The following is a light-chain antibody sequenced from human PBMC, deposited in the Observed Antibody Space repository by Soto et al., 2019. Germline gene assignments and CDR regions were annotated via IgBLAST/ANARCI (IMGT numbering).Light chain of an antibody. Sequence: IQLTQSPSSLSASVGDRVTFTCRASEDISSYLVWYQQKPGAAPKLLIYAASALHSGVPSRFSGSGSGTDFTLTISSLQPEDFATYYCQQYETFSPWTFGQGTKVDIK. J-gene: IGKJ1*01. CDR3: QQYETFSPWT. CDR2: AAS. CDR1: EDISSY. V-gene: IGKV1-9*01.